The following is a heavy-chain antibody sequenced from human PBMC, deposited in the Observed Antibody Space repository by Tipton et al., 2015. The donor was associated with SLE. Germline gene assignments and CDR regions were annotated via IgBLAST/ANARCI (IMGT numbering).Heavy chain of an antibody. J-gene: IGHJ6*03. D-gene: IGHD3-16*01. V-gene: IGHV4-31*03. Sequence: TLSLTCSVSGGSITSGGYYWSWIRQPPGKGLEWIGYIYSSGTTYFNPSLKSRITMSVDTSKNQFSLKLSSVTAADTAVYYCARASGGANYYYMDVWGKGTTVTVSS. CDR2: IYSSGTT. CDR3: ARASGGANYYYMDV. CDR1: GGSITSGGYY.